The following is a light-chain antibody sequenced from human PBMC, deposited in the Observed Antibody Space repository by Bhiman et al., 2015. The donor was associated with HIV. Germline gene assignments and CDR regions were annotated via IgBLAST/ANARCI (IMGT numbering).Light chain of an antibody. V-gene: IGLV2-14*03. CDR3: SSYTTSSTYV. CDR2: DVS. CDR1: SSDVGGYNY. J-gene: IGLJ1*01. Sequence: QSALTQPASVSGSPGQSITISCTGTSSDVGGYNYVSWYQQYPGKAPKLMIYDVSNRPSGVPNRFSGSKSDNTASLTISGLQAEDEADYYCSSYTTSSTYVFGTGDQGHRP.